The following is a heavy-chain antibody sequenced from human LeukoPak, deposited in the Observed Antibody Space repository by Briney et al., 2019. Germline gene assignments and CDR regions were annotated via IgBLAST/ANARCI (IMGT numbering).Heavy chain of an antibody. D-gene: IGHD4-17*01. CDR2: ISGSGGST. CDR3: ARNNDYGDYDPYYYYMDV. J-gene: IGHJ6*03. Sequence: PGGSLRLSCAASGFTFSSYGMSWVRQAPGKGLEWVSAISGSGGSTYYADSVKGRFTISRDNSKNTLYLQMNSLRAEDTAVYYCARNNDYGDYDPYYYYMDVWGEGTTVTISS. CDR1: GFTFSSYG. V-gene: IGHV3-23*01.